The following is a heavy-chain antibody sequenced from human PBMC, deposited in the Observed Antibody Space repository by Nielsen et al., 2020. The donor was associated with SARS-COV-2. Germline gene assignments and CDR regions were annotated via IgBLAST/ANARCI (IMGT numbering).Heavy chain of an antibody. CDR2: ISAYNGNT. Sequence: ASVKVSCKASGYTFTSYGISWVRQAPGQGLEWMGWISAYNGNTNYAQKLQGRVTMTTDTSTSTAYMELRSLRSGDTAVYYCASTDYGDYGYDAFDIWGQGTMVTVPS. CDR3: ASTDYGDYGYDAFDI. D-gene: IGHD4-17*01. J-gene: IGHJ3*02. CDR1: GYTFTSYG. V-gene: IGHV1-18*01.